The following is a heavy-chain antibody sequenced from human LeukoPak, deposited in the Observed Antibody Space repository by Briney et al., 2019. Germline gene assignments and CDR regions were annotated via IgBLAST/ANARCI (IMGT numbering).Heavy chain of an antibody. J-gene: IGHJ3*02. CDR3: ARITPKQRITIFGVALDAFDI. Sequence: SQTLSLTCTVSGGSIRSGDYYWSWIRQPPGKGLEWIGYIYYSGSTYYNPSLKSRVTISVDTSKNQFSLKLSSVTAADTAVYYCARITPKQRITIFGVALDAFDIWGQGTMVTVSS. D-gene: IGHD3-3*01. CDR1: GGSIRSGDYY. V-gene: IGHV4-30-4*08. CDR2: IYYSGST.